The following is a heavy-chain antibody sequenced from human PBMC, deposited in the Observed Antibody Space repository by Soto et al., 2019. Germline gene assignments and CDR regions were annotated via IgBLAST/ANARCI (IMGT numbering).Heavy chain of an antibody. Sequence: ASVKVSCKASGYTFTSYGITWLRQAPGQGPEWMGWISPSNGHTNYAQNFQGRVTLTTDTSMSTAYMELRSLRFDDTAMHYCALRDYLWDFNHWGQGTRVTVSS. J-gene: IGHJ4*02. CDR1: GYTFTSYG. CDR2: ISPSNGHT. D-gene: IGHD4-17*01. CDR3: ALRDYLWDFNH. V-gene: IGHV1-18*01.